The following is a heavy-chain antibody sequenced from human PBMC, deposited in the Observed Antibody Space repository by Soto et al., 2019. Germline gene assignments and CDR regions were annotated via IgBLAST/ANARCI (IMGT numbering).Heavy chain of an antibody. Sequence: QVQLVQSGAEVKKPGSSVKVSCKASGGTFSSYAISWVRQAPGQGLEWMGGIIPIFGTANYAQKFQGRVTITADDSTSTAYMELSSLRSEDTAVYYCARPRNYDILTGNYGMDVWGQGTTVTVSS. CDR3: ARPRNYDILTGNYGMDV. D-gene: IGHD3-9*01. V-gene: IGHV1-69*01. CDR2: IIPIFGTA. CDR1: GGTFSSYA. J-gene: IGHJ6*02.